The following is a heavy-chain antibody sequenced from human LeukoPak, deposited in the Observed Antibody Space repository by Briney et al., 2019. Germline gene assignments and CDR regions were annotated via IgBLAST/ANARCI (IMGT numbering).Heavy chain of an antibody. J-gene: IGHJ4*02. D-gene: IGHD3-16*01. CDR3: ARRGSRFDY. V-gene: IGHV3-30*03. Sequence: GGSLRLSCAASGFTFSSYGMHWVRQAPGKGLEWVAVISYDGSNKYYADSVKGRFTISRDNSKDTLYLQMNSLRAEDTAVYYCARRGSRFDYWGQGTLVAVSS. CDR2: ISYDGSNK. CDR1: GFTFSSYG.